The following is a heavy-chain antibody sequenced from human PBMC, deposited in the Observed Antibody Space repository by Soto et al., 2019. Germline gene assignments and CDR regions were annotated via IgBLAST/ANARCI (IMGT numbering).Heavy chain of an antibody. D-gene: IGHD6-13*01. J-gene: IGHJ4*02. CDR2: ISGFYGKA. Sequence: GASVKVSYKASGYTFTNYGFSWVRQAPGQGLEWMGGISGFYGKANYAQKFQGRVTITADESTSTAYMELSSLRSEDTAVYYCASVIAGNGNYYFDYWGQGTLVTVSS. V-gene: IGHV1-69*13. CDR3: ASVIAGNGNYYFDY. CDR1: GYTFTNYG.